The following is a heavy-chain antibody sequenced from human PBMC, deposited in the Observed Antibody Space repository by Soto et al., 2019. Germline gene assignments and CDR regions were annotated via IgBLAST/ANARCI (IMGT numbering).Heavy chain of an antibody. Sequence: QVQLQQWGAGLLKPSETLSLTCAVYGGSFSGYYWSWIRQPPGKGLEWIGEINHSGSTNYNPSLKRRVPISVDTSKNQFALKLSSVTAADTAVYYCARGAYSSGWYYTRYYFDYWGQGTLVTVSS. J-gene: IGHJ4*02. CDR1: GGSFSGYY. D-gene: IGHD6-19*01. CDR2: INHSGST. V-gene: IGHV4-34*01. CDR3: ARGAYSSGWYYTRYYFDY.